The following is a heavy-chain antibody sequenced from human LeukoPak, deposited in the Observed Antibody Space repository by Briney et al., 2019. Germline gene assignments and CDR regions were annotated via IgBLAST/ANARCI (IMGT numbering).Heavy chain of an antibody. J-gene: IGHJ4*02. CDR1: GFTFSTYG. CDR3: AREDYYGSGSYWD. CDR2: TSSSSYI. Sequence: GGSLRLSCAASGFTFSTYGMNWVRQAPGKGLEWVSSTSSSSYIYYADSVKGRFTISRDNAKNSLYLQMNSLRAEDRAVYYCAREDYYGSGSYWDWGQGTLVTVSS. V-gene: IGHV3-21*01. D-gene: IGHD3-10*01.